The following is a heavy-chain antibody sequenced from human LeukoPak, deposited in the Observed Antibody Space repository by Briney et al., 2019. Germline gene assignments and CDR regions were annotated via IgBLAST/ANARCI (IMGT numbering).Heavy chain of an antibody. CDR2: IYTSGST. V-gene: IGHV4-4*07. CDR1: GGSISSYY. Sequence: PSETLSLTCTVSGGSISSYYWNWIRQPAGKGLEWVGRIYTSGSTNYNPSLKSRVSMSVDTSKNQFSLKLSSVTAADTAVYYCARVSIAVAVDYWGQGTLVTVSS. D-gene: IGHD6-19*01. J-gene: IGHJ4*02. CDR3: ARVSIAVAVDY.